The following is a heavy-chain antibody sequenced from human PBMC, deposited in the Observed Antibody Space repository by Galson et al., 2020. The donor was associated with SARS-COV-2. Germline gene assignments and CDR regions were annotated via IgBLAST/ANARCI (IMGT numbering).Heavy chain of an antibody. CDR2: IIPIFGTA. V-gene: IGHV1-69*13. CDR3: ARAGWSSHYYYYYMDV. Sequence: SVKVSRKASRGTFSSYAISWVRQPPGQGLEWMGGIIPIFGTANYAQKFQGRVTITADESTSTAYMELSSLRSEDTAVYYCARAGWSSHYYYYYMDVWGKGTTVTVSS. CDR1: RGTFSSYA. D-gene: IGHD3-3*01. J-gene: IGHJ6*03.